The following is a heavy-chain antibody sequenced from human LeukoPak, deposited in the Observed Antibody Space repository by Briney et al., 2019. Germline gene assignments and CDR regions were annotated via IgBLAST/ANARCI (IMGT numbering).Heavy chain of an antibody. J-gene: IGHJ5*02. Sequence: ASVKVSCKASGYTFTGYYMHWVRHAPGQGFEWLGWMNPHTGGSNYARKFQGRVTMTRDTSISAAYMELTSLRSDDTAVYYCARSRTTMTTREFDPWGQGTLVTVSS. CDR3: ARSRTTMTTREFDP. V-gene: IGHV1-2*02. CDR2: MNPHTGGS. D-gene: IGHD4-17*01. CDR1: GYTFTGYY.